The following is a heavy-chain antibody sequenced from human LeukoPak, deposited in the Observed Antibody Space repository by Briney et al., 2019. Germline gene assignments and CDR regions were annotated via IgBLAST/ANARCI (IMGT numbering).Heavy chain of an antibody. Sequence: GGSLRLSCAASGFTFDDYAMHWVRQAPGKGLEWVSGISWNSGSIGYADSVKGRFTISRDNAKNSLYLLMNSLGAEDTALYYCAKEPAGYYYGMDVWGQGTTVTVSS. CDR3: AKEPAGYYYGMDV. CDR1: GFTFDDYA. CDR2: ISWNSGSI. D-gene: IGHD6-19*01. V-gene: IGHV3-9*01. J-gene: IGHJ6*02.